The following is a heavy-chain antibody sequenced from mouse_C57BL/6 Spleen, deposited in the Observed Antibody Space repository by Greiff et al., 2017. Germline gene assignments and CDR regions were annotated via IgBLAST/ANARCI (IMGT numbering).Heavy chain of an antibody. CDR2: INPNNGGT. CDR3: ARSLYGARDYLDY. CDR1: GYTFTDYN. J-gene: IGHJ2*01. Sequence: EVQLQQSGPELVKPGASVTIPCKASGYTFTDYNMDWVKQSHGKSLEWIGDINPNNGGTIYNQKFKGKATLTVDKSSSTAYMELRSLTSEDTAVYYCARSLYGARDYLDYWGQGTTLTVSS. D-gene: IGHD1-1*02. V-gene: IGHV1-18*01.